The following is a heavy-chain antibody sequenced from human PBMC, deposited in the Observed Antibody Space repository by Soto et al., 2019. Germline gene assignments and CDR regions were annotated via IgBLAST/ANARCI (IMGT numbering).Heavy chain of an antibody. J-gene: IGHJ2*01. CDR3: VRESASYSSSSGSYWYFDV. CDR2: ISSGSATI. CDR1: GFTFSTYS. Sequence: EVQLVESGGGLVRPGGSLRLSCAASGFTFSTYSMNWVRQAPGQGLEWVSYISSGSATIYYSDSVKGRFTISRDNAENSLYLQMNRLTDEDTAVYYCVRESASYSSSSGSYWYFDVWGRVSVITVSS. D-gene: IGHD6-6*01. V-gene: IGHV3-48*02.